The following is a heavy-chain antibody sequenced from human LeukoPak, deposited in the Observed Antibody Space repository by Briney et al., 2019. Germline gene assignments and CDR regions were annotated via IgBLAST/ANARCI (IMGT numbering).Heavy chain of an antibody. Sequence: GESLKISCKGSGYSFTNYWIGWVRQMPGKDLEWMGIIYPGDSDTRYSPSFQGQVTISADKSISTAYLQWSSLKASDTAMYYCARISGDSSGYYYGWFDPWGQGTLVTVSS. V-gene: IGHV5-51*01. CDR1: GYSFTNYW. J-gene: IGHJ5*02. CDR2: IYPGDSDT. CDR3: ARISGDSSGYYYGWFDP. D-gene: IGHD3-22*01.